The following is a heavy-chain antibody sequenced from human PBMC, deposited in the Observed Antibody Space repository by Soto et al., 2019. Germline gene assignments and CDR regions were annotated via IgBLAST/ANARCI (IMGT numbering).Heavy chain of an antibody. Sequence: EVQLLESGGGLVQPGGSLRLSCATSGLTLTSQAMGWVRQAPGKGLEWVSSITAGGGTDYADSVRGRFTISRDNSKNTLYLQMSSLRAEDTAIYYCAEATGLLDPFDYWGQGILVTVSS. D-gene: IGHD3-3*01. CDR3: AEATGLLDPFDY. CDR1: GLTLTSQA. V-gene: IGHV3-23*01. J-gene: IGHJ4*02. CDR2: ITAGGGT.